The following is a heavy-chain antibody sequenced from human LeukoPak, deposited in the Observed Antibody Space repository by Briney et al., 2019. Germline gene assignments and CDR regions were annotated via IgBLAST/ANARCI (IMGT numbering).Heavy chain of an antibody. V-gene: IGHV3-23*01. Sequence: GGSLRLSCAASGFTFSSYAMSWVRQAPGKGLEWVSAISGSGGSTYYADSVKGRFTISRDNSKNTLYLQMSSLRAEDTAVYYCAKFYSSSWYFLYWGQGTLVTVSS. D-gene: IGHD6-13*01. CDR2: ISGSGGST. J-gene: IGHJ4*02. CDR1: GFTFSSYA. CDR3: AKFYSSSWYFLY.